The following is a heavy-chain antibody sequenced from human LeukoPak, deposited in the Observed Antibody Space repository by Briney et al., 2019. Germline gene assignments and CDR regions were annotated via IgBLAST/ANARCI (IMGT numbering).Heavy chain of an antibody. CDR2: INRGGST. D-gene: IGHD3-10*01. Sequence: SETLSLTCAVYGGSFSGYYWSWIRQPPGKGLERIGEINRGGSTNYNPSLKSRVTISVDTSKNQFSLKMNSVTAADTAVYYCANGGGSGSYYTGYWGQGTLVTVSS. CDR3: ANGGGSGSYYTGY. CDR1: GGSFSGYY. V-gene: IGHV4-34*01. J-gene: IGHJ4*02.